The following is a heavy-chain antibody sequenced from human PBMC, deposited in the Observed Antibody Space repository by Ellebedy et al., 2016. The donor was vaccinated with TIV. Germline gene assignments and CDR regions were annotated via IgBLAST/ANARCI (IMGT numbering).Heavy chain of an antibody. D-gene: IGHD4-17*01. CDR3: ATAPDGVYGDTSAY. Sequence: GGSLRLSCAVSGFTVRSKYMNWVRQAPGKGLEWVSLIYCVGDTYYADSVKGRFTVSRDNSQNTLYLQMTSLRVDDTAVYYCATAPDGVYGDTSAYWGRGTLVTVSS. J-gene: IGHJ4*02. V-gene: IGHV3-53*01. CDR1: GFTVRSKY. CDR2: IYCVGDT.